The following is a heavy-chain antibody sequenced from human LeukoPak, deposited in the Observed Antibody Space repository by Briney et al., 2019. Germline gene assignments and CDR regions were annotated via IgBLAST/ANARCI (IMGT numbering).Heavy chain of an antibody. CDR1: GGSISSYY. D-gene: IGHD2-2*01. V-gene: IGHV4-59*01. J-gene: IGHJ5*02. Sequence: SETLSLTCTVSGGSISSYYWSWIRQPPGKGLEWIGYIYYSGSTNYNPSLKSRVTISVDTSKNQFSLKLSSVTAADTAVYYCARVVVPAAIWSNRFDPWGQGNLVTVSS. CDR2: IYYSGST. CDR3: ARVVVPAAIWSNRFDP.